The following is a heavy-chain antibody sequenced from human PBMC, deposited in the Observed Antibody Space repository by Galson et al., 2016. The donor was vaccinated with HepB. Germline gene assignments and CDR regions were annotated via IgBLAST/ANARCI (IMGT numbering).Heavy chain of an antibody. V-gene: IGHV3-11*05. D-gene: IGHD4-23*01. J-gene: IGHJ3*01. CDR3: ARDRGAHYAGHSDAFDL. CDR2: ISVSSLYFSSTYT. Sequence: SLRLSCAVSGFPVNDYYMNWIRQTPGKGLEWVANISVSSLYFSSTYTDYAESVKGRFTISRDNAENSLYLQMNSLRVEDTAVYYCARDRGAHYAGHSDAFDLWGQGTLVIVSS. CDR1: GFPVNDYY.